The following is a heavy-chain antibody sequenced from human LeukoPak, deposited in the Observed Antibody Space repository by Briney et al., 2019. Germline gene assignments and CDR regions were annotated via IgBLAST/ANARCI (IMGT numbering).Heavy chain of an antibody. D-gene: IGHD3-22*01. V-gene: IGHV4-61*02. CDR3: ARNHPYYYNSGYYFDY. J-gene: IGHJ4*02. Sequence: SETLSLTCTVSGGSISSGSYYWSWIRQPAGKGLEWIGRIYTSGSTNYNPSLKSRVTISVDTSKNQFSLKLSSVTAADTAVYYCARNHPYYYNSGYYFDYWGQGTLVTVSS. CDR1: GGSISSGSYY. CDR2: IYTSGST.